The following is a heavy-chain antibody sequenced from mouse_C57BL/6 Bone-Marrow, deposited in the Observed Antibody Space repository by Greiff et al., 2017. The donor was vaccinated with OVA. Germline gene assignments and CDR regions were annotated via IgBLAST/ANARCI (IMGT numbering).Heavy chain of an antibody. J-gene: IGHJ2*01. CDR2: IDPENGDT. CDR3: TTTSFDYPLGY. Sequence: VQLQQSGAELVRPGASVKLSCTASGFNIKDDYMHWVKQRPEQGLEWIGWIDPENGDTEYASKFQGKATITADTSSNTAYLQLSSLTSEDTADYYCTTTSFDYPLGYWGQGTTLTVSS. V-gene: IGHV14-4*01. CDR1: GFNIKDDY. D-gene: IGHD2-4*01.